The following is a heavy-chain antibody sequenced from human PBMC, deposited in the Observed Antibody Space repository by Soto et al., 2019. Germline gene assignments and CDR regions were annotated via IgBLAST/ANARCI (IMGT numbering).Heavy chain of an antibody. CDR2: IIPIFGTA. Sequence: QVQLVQSGAEVKKPGSSVKVSCKASGGTFSSYAISWVRQAPGQGLEWMGGIIPIFGTANYAQKFQGRVTITADESTSTVYMEMSSLRSEDTAVYYCARVDTAMVRGERYGMDVWGQGTTVTVSS. CDR1: GGTFSSYA. V-gene: IGHV1-69*01. D-gene: IGHD5-18*01. CDR3: ARVDTAMVRGERYGMDV. J-gene: IGHJ6*02.